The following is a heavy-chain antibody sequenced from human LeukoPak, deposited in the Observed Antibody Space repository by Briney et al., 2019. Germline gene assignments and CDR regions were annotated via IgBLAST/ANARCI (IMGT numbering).Heavy chain of an antibody. Sequence: SVKVACKASGGTFSSYTISWVRQAPGQGLEWMGRIIPILGIANYAQKFQGRLTITADKSTSTAYMELRSMRSDDTAVYYCAGYVDTAMVEEWGQGTIVTVSS. J-gene: IGHJ4*02. CDR1: GGTFSSYT. CDR2: IIPILGIA. CDR3: AGYVDTAMVEE. V-gene: IGHV1-69*02. D-gene: IGHD5-18*01.